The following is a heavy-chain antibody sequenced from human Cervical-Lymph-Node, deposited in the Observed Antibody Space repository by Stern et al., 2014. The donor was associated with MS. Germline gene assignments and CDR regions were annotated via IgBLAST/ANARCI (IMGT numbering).Heavy chain of an antibody. D-gene: IGHD3-22*01. CDR2: ISYDGSNK. CDR1: GFTFSSYG. J-gene: IGHJ6*02. Sequence: VQLEESGGGVVQPGRSLRLSCAASGFTFSSYGMHWVRQAPGKGLEWVAVISYDGSNKYYADSVKGRFTISRDNSKNTLYLQMNSLRAEDTAVYYCAKVALGDSSGYYYAYYYYYGMDVWGQGTTVTVSS. V-gene: IGHV3-30*18. CDR3: AKVALGDSSGYYYAYYYYYGMDV.